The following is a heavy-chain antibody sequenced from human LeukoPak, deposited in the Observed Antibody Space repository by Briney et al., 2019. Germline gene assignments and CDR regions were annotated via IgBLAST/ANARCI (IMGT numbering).Heavy chain of an antibody. Sequence: PGGSLRLSCAASGFTFSSYSMNWVRQAPGKGLEWVSAISGSGGSTYYADSVKGRFTISRDNSKNTLYLQMNSLRAEDTAVYYCAKRHRLQVLRFLEWLCPSFDYWGQGTLVTVSS. CDR3: AKRHRLQVLRFLEWLCPSFDY. J-gene: IGHJ4*02. D-gene: IGHD3-3*01. CDR2: ISGSGGST. V-gene: IGHV3-23*01. CDR1: GFTFSSYS.